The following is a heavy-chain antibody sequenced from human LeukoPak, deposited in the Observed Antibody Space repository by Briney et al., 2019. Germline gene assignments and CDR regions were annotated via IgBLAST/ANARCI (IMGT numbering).Heavy chain of an antibody. D-gene: IGHD3-16*01. V-gene: IGHV1-69*04. J-gene: IGHJ4*02. CDR1: GGAFSSYA. CDR2: IIPILGIT. Sequence: ASVKVSCKASGGAFSSYAISWVRQAPGQGLEWMGRIIPILGITNYAQKFQGRVTITADKSTSTAYMELSSLRSDDTAVYYCARDPSGGYVPYFDYWGQGTLVTVSS. CDR3: ARDPSGGYVPYFDY.